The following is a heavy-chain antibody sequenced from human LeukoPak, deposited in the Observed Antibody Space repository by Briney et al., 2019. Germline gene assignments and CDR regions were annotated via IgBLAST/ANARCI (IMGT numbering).Heavy chain of an antibody. CDR3: AKDRYRIAARPSYMDV. D-gene: IGHD6-6*01. V-gene: IGHV3-66*01. J-gene: IGHJ6*03. CDR2: IFSGGDT. Sequence: GGSLRLSCAASGFIVSSNYMTWVRQAPGKGLEWVSLIFSGGDTYYADSVKGRFTISRDNSKNTLYLQMNSLRAEDTAVYYCAKDRYRIAARPSYMDVWGKGTTVTVSS. CDR1: GFIVSSNY.